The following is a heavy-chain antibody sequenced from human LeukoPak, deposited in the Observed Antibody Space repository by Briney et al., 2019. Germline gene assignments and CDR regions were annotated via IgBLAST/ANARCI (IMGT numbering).Heavy chain of an antibody. CDR2: INPNSGGT. Sequence: GASVKVSCKASGYTFNGYYMHWVRQAPGQGLEWMGWINPNSGGTNYAQKFQGRVTMTRDTSISTAYMELSRLRSDDTAVYYCARPYSSSWYSNWFDPWGQGTLVTVSS. CDR3: ARPYSSSWYSNWFDP. V-gene: IGHV1-2*02. D-gene: IGHD6-13*01. CDR1: GYTFNGYY. J-gene: IGHJ5*02.